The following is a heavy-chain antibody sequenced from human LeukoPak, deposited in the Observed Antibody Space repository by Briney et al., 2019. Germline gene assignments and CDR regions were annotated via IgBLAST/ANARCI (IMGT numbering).Heavy chain of an antibody. J-gene: IGHJ4*02. CDR1: GFTFSTYA. D-gene: IGHD1-26*01. CDR2: ISGSGNSR. Sequence: GGSLRLSCAASGFTFSTYAMSWVRQAPGKGLEWVSVISGSGNSRNYADSVKGRCTISRDNSKNTLYLQMNSLRAEDTAVYYCAKDLLRTYTMGATGFDCWGQGTLVTVSS. V-gene: IGHV3-23*01. CDR3: AKDLLRTYTMGATGFDC.